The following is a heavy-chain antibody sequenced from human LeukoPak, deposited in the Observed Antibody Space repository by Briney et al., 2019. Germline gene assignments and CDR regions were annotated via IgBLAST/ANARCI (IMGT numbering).Heavy chain of an antibody. D-gene: IGHD1-26*01. CDR1: GGSFSGYY. CDR2: INHSGST. V-gene: IGHV4-34*01. CDR3: ASRYSGSYWRRYYFDY. J-gene: IGHJ4*02. Sequence: SETLSLTCAVYGGSFSGYYWSWIRQPPGKGLEWIGEINHSGSTNYNPSLKSRVTISVDTSKNQSSLKLSSVTAADTAVYYCASRYSGSYWRRYYFDYWGQGTLVTVSS.